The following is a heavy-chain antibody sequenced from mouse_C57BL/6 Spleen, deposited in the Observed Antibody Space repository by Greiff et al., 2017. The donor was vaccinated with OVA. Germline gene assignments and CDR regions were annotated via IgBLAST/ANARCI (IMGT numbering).Heavy chain of an antibody. CDR3: ARDMGYSNYAMDY. D-gene: IGHD2-5*01. Sequence: DVQLQESGPGLVKPSQSLSLTCSVTGYSITSGSYWNWIRQFPGNKLEWMGYISYDGSNNYNPSLKNRISITRDTSKNQFFLKLKSVTTEDTATYYCARDMGYSNYAMDYWGQGTSVTVSS. J-gene: IGHJ4*01. V-gene: IGHV3-6*01. CDR2: ISYDGSN. CDR1: GYSITSGSY.